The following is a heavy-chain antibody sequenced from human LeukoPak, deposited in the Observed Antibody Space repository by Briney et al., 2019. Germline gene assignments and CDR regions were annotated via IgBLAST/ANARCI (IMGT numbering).Heavy chain of an antibody. CDR2: IGSSGGST. V-gene: IGHV3-23*01. CDR1: GLTFSSAA. D-gene: IGHD4-17*01. CDR3: ARGYGDSPEYFQH. Sequence: PGGSLRLSCAASGLTFSSAAMTCVRQAPGKGLEWVSLIGSSGGSTYYADSVKGRFTISRDNSKNTLYLQMNSLRAEDTAVYYCARGYGDSPEYFQHWGQGTLVTVSS. J-gene: IGHJ1*01.